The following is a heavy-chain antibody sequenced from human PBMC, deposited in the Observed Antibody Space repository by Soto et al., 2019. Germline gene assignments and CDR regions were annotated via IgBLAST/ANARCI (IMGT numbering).Heavy chain of an antibody. V-gene: IGHV4-30-4*01. CDR3: ARSIVVVTALDY. CDR1: GGSISSGDYY. J-gene: IGHJ4*02. Sequence: PSETLSLTCSVSGGSISSGDYYWNWVRQPPGKGLEWIGHTYYSGSTYYNSSLKSRVTISLDTSKNQFSLKLSSVTAADTAVYYCARSIVVVTALDYWGQGTLVTVSS. D-gene: IGHD2-21*02. CDR2: TYYSGST.